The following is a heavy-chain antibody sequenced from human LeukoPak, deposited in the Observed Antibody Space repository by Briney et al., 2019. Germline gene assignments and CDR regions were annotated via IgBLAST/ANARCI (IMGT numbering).Heavy chain of an antibody. CDR2: IYRGGST. Sequence: PGGSLRLSCAASGFIVSSNYMSWVRQAPGKGLEWVSVIYRGGSTYYADSVKGRFTISRDNSKNTLYLQMNSPRVEDTAVYYCARSGYQLAFDIWGQGTMVTVSS. CDR3: ARSGYQLAFDI. CDR1: GFIVSSNY. D-gene: IGHD3-3*01. J-gene: IGHJ3*02. V-gene: IGHV3-53*01.